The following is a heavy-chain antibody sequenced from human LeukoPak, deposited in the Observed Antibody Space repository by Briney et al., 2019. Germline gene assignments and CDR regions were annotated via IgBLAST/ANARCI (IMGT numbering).Heavy chain of an antibody. V-gene: IGHV3-21*04. CDR3: VRDRGTYRPIDY. J-gene: IGHJ4*02. D-gene: IGHD1-26*01. CDR2: TSYTGTYI. Sequence: GGSLRLSCAASAFSLSAYNMNWVRQAPGKGLEWVSSTSYTGTYIYYADSVKGRFTISRDNAQNSLYLQMDSLRAEDTAIYYCVRDRGTYRPIDYWGQGTLVTVSS. CDR1: AFSLSAYN.